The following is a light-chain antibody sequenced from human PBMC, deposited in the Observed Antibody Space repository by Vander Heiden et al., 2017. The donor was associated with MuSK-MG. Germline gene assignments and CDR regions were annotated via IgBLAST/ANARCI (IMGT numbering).Light chain of an antibody. Sequence: DIQMTQSPSSLSASVGDRVTITCRASQSISTYVNLYQQKPGKAPKLLIYAASSLQSGVPSRFSGSGYATDFTLTISSLHPEDFASYSCHQDDSTLLTTFGQGTQIEIK. V-gene: IGKV1-39*01. CDR3: HQDDSTLLTT. J-gene: IGKJ5*01. CDR1: QSISTY. CDR2: AAS.